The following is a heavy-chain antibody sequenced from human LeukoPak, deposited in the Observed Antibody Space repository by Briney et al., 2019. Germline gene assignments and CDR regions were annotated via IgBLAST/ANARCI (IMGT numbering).Heavy chain of an antibody. D-gene: IGHD6-19*01. CDR3: ANGSGWLTYFDY. J-gene: IGHJ4*02. Sequence: GGSLRLSCAASGFTFSSYAMSWVRQAPGKGLEWVSAISGSGGSTYYADSVKGRFTISRDNSKNTLYLQMNSLRAEDTAVYYCANGSGWLTYFDYWGQGTLATVSS. CDR1: GFTFSSYA. CDR2: ISGSGGST. V-gene: IGHV3-23*01.